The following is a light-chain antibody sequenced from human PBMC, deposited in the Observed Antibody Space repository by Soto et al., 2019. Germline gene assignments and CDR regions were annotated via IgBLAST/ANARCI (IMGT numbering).Light chain of an antibody. J-gene: IGKJ4*01. CDR1: QSVSSTY. Sequence: EIVLTQSPGTLSLSPGERATLSCRASQSVSSTYLAWYQQKPGQAPRLLIYGSSSRATGIPDRFSCSGSGTDFPLTISRREPDEFAWYCCQQYGRSPPLTFVGGIKVDIK. CDR2: GSS. V-gene: IGKV3-20*01. CDR3: QQYGRSPPLT.